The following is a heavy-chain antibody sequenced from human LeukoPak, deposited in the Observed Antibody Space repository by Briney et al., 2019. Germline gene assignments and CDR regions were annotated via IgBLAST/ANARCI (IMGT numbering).Heavy chain of an antibody. Sequence: PSETLSLTCTVSGGSISTYYWSWIRQPPGKGLEWIGYIYYGGSTNYNPSLKSGVTISVDTSKNQFSLKLSSVTAADTVVYYCARDRGSSGGYYYGMDVWGQGTTVTVSS. V-gene: IGHV4-59*01. D-gene: IGHD1-26*01. CDR2: IYYGGST. CDR1: GGSISTYY. J-gene: IGHJ6*02. CDR3: ARDRGSSGGYYYGMDV.